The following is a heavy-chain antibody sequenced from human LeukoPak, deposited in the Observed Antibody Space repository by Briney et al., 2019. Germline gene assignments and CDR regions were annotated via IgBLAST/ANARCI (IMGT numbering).Heavy chain of an antibody. CDR2: ISWNSGSI. CDR1: GFTFSSYG. V-gene: IGHV3-9*01. Sequence: GGSLRLSCAASGFTFSSYGMHWVRQAPGKGLEWVSGISWNSGSIGYADSVKGRFTISRDNAKNSLYLQMNSLRAEDTALYYCAKEFDSSGYFLPGGWFDPWGQGTLVTVSS. J-gene: IGHJ5*02. D-gene: IGHD3-22*01. CDR3: AKEFDSSGYFLPGGWFDP.